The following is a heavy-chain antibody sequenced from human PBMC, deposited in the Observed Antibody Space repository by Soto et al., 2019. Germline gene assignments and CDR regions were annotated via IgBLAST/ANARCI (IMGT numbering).Heavy chain of an antibody. Sequence: PGGSLRLSCAASGFTFSSYAMSWVRQAPGKGLEWVSAISGSGGSTYYADSVKGRFTISRDNSKNALYLQMNSLRAEDTAVYYCARNLGGYYDSSGTHGYFDYWGQGTLVTVSS. CDR3: ARNLGGYYDSSGTHGYFDY. J-gene: IGHJ4*02. D-gene: IGHD3-22*01. CDR1: GFTFSSYA. CDR2: ISGSGGST. V-gene: IGHV3-23*01.